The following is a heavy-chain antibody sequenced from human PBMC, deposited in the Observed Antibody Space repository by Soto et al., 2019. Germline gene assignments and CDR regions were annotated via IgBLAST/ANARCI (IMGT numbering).Heavy chain of an antibody. CDR3: ASAYGGYDPPKLDY. J-gene: IGHJ4*02. CDR1: GGYISSSSW. V-gene: IGHV4-4*02. CDR2: IYHNGST. D-gene: IGHD5-12*01. Sequence: ASETLSLTSAVSGGYISSSSWWSWVRQPPGKGLEWIGEIYHNGSTNYNPSLKSRVTISVDKSKNQFSLKLSSVTAADTAVYYCASAYGGYDPPKLDYWGQGTLVTVSS.